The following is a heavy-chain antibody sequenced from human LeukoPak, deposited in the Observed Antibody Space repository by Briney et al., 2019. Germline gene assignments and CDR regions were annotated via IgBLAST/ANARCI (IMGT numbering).Heavy chain of an antibody. J-gene: IGHJ3*02. CDR2: IRSKANSYAT. Sequence: GGSLRLSCAASGFTFSGSAMHWVRQASGKGLEWVGRIRSKANSYATAYAASVKGRFTISRDDSKNTAYLQMNSLKTEDTAVYHCTRQDYGDYVAFDIWGQGTMVTVSS. CDR1: GFTFSGSA. CDR3: TRQDYGDYVAFDI. V-gene: IGHV3-73*01. D-gene: IGHD4-17*01.